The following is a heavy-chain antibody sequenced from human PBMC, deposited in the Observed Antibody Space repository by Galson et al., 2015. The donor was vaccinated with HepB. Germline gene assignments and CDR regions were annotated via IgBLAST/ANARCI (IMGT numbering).Heavy chain of an antibody. D-gene: IGHD6-19*01. CDR1: GFTSSSSL. J-gene: IGHJ6*03. CDR2: IKQDGSEK. CDR3: TPVAGTRDYYYYYYMDV. Sequence: SLRLSCAASGFTSSSSLMSWVRQSQGKGLEWVATIKQDGSEKHYVDSVRGRFTISRDNAKNSLYLQMSTLRAEDTAVYYCTPVAGTRDYYYYYYMDVWGKGTTVTVSS. V-gene: IGHV3-7*03.